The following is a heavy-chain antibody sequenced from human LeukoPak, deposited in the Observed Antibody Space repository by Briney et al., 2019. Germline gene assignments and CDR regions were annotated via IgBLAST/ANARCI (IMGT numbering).Heavy chain of an antibody. V-gene: IGHV4-34*01. CDR2: INHSGST. CDR3: ARGSGRDY. J-gene: IGHJ4*02. Sequence: SETLSLTCAVYGGSFSGYYWSWIRQPPGKGLEWIGEINHSGSTNYNPSLKSRVTISVDTSKNQFSLKLGSVTAADTAVYYCARGSGRDYWGQGTLVTVSS. D-gene: IGHD3-10*01. CDR1: GGSFSGYY.